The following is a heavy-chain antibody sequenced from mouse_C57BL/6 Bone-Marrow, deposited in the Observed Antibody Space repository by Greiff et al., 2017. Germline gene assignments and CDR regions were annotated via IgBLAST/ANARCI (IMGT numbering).Heavy chain of an antibody. J-gene: IGHJ1*03. CDR2: IYPGNSDT. CDR1: GYTFTSYW. D-gene: IGHD1-1*01. V-gene: IGHV1-5*01. Sequence: EVHLVESGTVLARPGASVKMSCKTSGYTFTSYWMHWVKQRPGQGLEWIGAIYPGNSDTSYNQKFKGKAKLTAVTSASTAYMELSSLTNEDSAVYYCTLSYGGSSPYWYFDVWGTGTTVTVSS. CDR3: TLSYGGSSPYWYFDV.